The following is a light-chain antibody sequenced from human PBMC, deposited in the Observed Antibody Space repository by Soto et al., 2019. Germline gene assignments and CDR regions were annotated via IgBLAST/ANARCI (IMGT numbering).Light chain of an antibody. CDR1: SSDFGGYKH. Sequence: QSALTQPASVSGSPGQSITISCTGTSSDFGGYKHVSWYQHHPGKAPKLVIYEVSNRPSGVSNRFSGSKSGNTASLTISGLQAEDEADYYCSSYTSSSTYVFGTGTQLTVL. CDR3: SSYTSSSTYV. J-gene: IGLJ1*01. V-gene: IGLV2-14*01. CDR2: EVS.